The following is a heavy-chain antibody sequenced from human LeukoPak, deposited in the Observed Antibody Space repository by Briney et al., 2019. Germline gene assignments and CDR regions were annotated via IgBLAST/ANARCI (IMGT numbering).Heavy chain of an antibody. D-gene: IGHD1-26*01. CDR2: IYYSGST. V-gene: IGHV4-39*07. Sequence: SETLSLTCTVSGGSISSSSYYWGWIRQPPGKGLEGIGSIYYSGSTYYNPSLKSRVTISVDTSKHQFSLKLSSVTAADTAVYYCAQSGSYYYWFDPWGQGTLVTVSS. CDR1: GGSISSSSYY. CDR3: AQSGSYYYWFDP. J-gene: IGHJ5*02.